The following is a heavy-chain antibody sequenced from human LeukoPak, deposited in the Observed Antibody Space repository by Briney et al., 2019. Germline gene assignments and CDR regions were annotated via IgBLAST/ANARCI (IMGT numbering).Heavy chain of an antibody. CDR2: IRYDGSNK. V-gene: IGHV3-30*02. Sequence: PGGSLRLSCAASGFTFSSYGMHWVRQAPGKGLEWVAFIRYDGSNKYYADSVKGRFTISRDNSKNTLYLQMNSLRAEDTAVYYCATLDLRKAGFGMDVWGQGTTVTVSS. CDR3: ATLDLRKAGFGMDV. D-gene: IGHD6-19*01. J-gene: IGHJ6*02. CDR1: GFTFSSYG.